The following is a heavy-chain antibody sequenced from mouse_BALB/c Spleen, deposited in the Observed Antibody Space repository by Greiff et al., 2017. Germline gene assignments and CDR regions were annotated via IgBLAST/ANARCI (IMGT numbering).Heavy chain of an antibody. CDR1: GFTFSSFG. CDR3: ARALFITTVVADY. V-gene: IGHV5-17*02. CDR2: ISSGSSTI. D-gene: IGHD1-1*01. J-gene: IGHJ2*01. Sequence: EVNVVESGRGLVQPGGSRKLSCAASGFTFSSFGMHWVRQAPEKGLEWVAYISSGSSTIYYADTVKGRFTISRDNPKNTLFLQMTSLRSEDTAMYYCARALFITTVVADYWGQGTTLTVSS.